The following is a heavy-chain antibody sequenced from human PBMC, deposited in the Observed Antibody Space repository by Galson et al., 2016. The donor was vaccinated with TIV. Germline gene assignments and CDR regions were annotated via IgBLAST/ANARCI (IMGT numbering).Heavy chain of an antibody. J-gene: IGHJ6*02. D-gene: IGHD5-18*01. Sequence: SVKVSCKASGDTFTSYPFNWVRQAPGQGLEWMGGIIPLFGTANYAQKFQGRVTVTADESRSTAYMELSSLKSEDTAIYYCATDRNTALDTYHAYYGMDAWGQGTVVIVSS. CDR1: GDTFTSYP. CDR2: IIPLFGTA. CDR3: ATDRNTALDTYHAYYGMDA. V-gene: IGHV1-69*13.